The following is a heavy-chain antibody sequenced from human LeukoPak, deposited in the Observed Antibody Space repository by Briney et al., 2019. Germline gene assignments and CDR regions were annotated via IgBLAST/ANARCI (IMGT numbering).Heavy chain of an antibody. CDR3: ASWLRLDAFDI. CDR1: GFTVSSNY. D-gene: IGHD3-9*01. J-gene: IGHJ3*02. V-gene: IGHV3-66*01. CDR2: IYSGGST. Sequence: PGGSLRLSCAASGFTVSSNYMSWVRQAPGKGLEWVSVIYSGGSTYYADSVKGRFTISRDNSKNTLYLQMNGLRAEDTAVYYCASWLRLDAFDIWGQGTMVTVSS.